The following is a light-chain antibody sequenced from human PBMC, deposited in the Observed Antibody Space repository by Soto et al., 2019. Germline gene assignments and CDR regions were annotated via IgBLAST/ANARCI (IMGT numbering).Light chain of an antibody. CDR3: SSYTSNTTRV. J-gene: IGLJ3*02. CDR1: SSDVGGYNF. V-gene: IGLV2-14*01. CDR2: EIS. Sequence: QSALTQPASVSGSPGQAINISSTGTSSDVGGYNFVSWYQQYPGKAPKLMIFEISDRPSGVSNRFSGSKSGNTASLTISGLHAEDEADYYCSSYTSNTTRVFGGGTKLTVL.